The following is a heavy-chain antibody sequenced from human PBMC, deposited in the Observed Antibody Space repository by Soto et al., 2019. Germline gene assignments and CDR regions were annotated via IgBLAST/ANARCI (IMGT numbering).Heavy chain of an antibody. CDR3: AREGSGYNF. CDR2: IIPVFGRP. Sequence: SVKVSCKASGGTFSSFGISWVRQAPGQGLEWMGGIIPVFGRPNYAQRFRGRLTVTADESTNTGYMELIDLRSEDTAVYYCAREGSGYNFWGQGTQVTVSS. D-gene: IGHD5-12*01. J-gene: IGHJ1*01. CDR1: GGTFSSFG. V-gene: IGHV1-69*13.